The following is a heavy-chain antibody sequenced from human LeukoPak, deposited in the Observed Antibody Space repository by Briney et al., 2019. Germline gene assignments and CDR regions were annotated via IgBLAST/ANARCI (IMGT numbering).Heavy chain of an antibody. CDR1: GFTFSSYW. CDR2: INSDGSST. V-gene: IGHV3-74*01. Sequence: GGSLRLSCAASGFTFSSYWMHWVRQAPGKGLVWVSRINSDGSSTSYADSVKGRFTISKDNAKNTLYLQMNSLRAEDTAVYYCARVRYSSGWYFDYWGQGTLVTVSS. J-gene: IGHJ4*02. CDR3: ARVRYSSGWYFDY. D-gene: IGHD6-19*01.